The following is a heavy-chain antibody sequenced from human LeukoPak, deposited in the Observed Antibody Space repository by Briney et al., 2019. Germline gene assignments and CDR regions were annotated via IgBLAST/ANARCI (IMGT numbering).Heavy chain of an antibody. D-gene: IGHD2-2*01. V-gene: IGHV1-18*01. J-gene: IGHJ4*02. CDR1: GYTFTQYG. CDR3: ARDVEAAFCSTSTCYDLVFDY. Sequence: VALVKVSCKASGYTFTQYGISWVRQAPGQGLEWMGWISAYNGNTNYVQKFQGRVTMTTDTSTSTAYMELTSLRSDDTAVYYCARDVEAAFCSTSTCYDLVFDYWGQGTLVTVSS. CDR2: ISAYNGNT.